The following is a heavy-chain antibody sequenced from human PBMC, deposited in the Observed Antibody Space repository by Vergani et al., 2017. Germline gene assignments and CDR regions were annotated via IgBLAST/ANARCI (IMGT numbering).Heavy chain of an antibody. CDR2: ISGSGGST. Sequence: EVQLLESGGGLVQPGGSLRLSCAASGFTFSSYAMSWVRQAPGKGLEWVSAISGSGGSTYYADSVKGRFTISRDNSKNTLYLQMNSLRAEDTAVYYCARQGGYGWSGEGALDYWGQGTLVTVSS. CDR3: ARQGGYGWSGEGALDY. CDR1: GFTFSSYA. V-gene: IGHV3-23*01. J-gene: IGHJ4*02. D-gene: IGHD3-16*01.